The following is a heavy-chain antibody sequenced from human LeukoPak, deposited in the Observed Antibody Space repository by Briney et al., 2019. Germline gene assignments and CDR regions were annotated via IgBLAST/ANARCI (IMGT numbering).Heavy chain of an antibody. CDR2: ISGNSGST. J-gene: IGHJ4*02. CDR3: AREGIGDTGGYYLFVY. V-gene: IGHV3-23*01. Sequence: GGSLRLSCAASGFTFSNYGLSWVRQAPGKGLEWVSAISGNSGSTYYADSVKGRFTISRDNSKNTLYLQMSSLRAQDTAVYYCAREGIGDTGGYYLFVYWGQGARATVSS. CDR1: GFTFSNYG. D-gene: IGHD3-22*01.